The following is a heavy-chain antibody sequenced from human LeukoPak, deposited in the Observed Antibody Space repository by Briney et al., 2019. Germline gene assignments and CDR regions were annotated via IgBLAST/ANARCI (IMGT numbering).Heavy chain of an antibody. CDR2: INAGNGNT. J-gene: IGHJ4*02. D-gene: IGHD1-26*01. CDR1: GYTFTSYA. CDR3: ARDPSGSYVLDYYFDY. V-gene: IGHV1-3*01. Sequence: ASVKVSCKASGYTFTSYAMHWVRQAPGQRLEWMGWINAGNGNTKYSQKFQGRVTITRDTSASTAYMELSSLRSEDTAVYYCARDPSGSYVLDYYFDYWGLGTLVTVSS.